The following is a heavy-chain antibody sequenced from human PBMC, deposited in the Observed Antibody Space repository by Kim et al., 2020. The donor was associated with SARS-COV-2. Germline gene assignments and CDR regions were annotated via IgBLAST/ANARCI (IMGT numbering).Heavy chain of an antibody. CDR1: GGSFSGYY. CDR3: ARGGTWVCSGGSCWMGRDYYGMDV. CDR2: INHSGST. D-gene: IGHD2-15*01. Sequence: SETLSLTCAVYGGSFSGYYWSWIRQPPGKGLEWIGEINHSGSTNYNPSLKSRVTISVDTSKNQFSLKLSSVTAADTAVYYCARGGTWVCSGGSCWMGRDYYGMDVWGQGTTVTVSS. V-gene: IGHV4-34*01. J-gene: IGHJ6*02.